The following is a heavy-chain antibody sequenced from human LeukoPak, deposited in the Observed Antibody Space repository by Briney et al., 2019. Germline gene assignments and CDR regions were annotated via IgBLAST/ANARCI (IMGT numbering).Heavy chain of an antibody. CDR3: AREGRGALNDAFDI. J-gene: IGHJ3*02. V-gene: IGHV3-69-1*02. Sequence: GGSLRLSCAASAFTFSAYNVNWLRRAPGKGLEWVSCINSDGNIYYADSVKGRFTISRDNARNSLYLQMNSLRPEDTAVYYCAREGRGALNDAFDIWGRGTMVTISS. CDR1: AFTFSAYN. D-gene: IGHD1-26*01. CDR2: INSDGNI.